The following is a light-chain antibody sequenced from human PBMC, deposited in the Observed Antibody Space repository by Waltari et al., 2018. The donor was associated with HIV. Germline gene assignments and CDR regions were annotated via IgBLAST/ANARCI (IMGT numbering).Light chain of an antibody. CDR1: SSNLGAAYD. CDR3: QSYVSSVNVV. Sequence: QSVLTQPPSVSGAPGQTVTLPCTGSSSNLGAAYDVHWYQQVPGTAPKLLIYANTNRPSGVPDRFSGSKSGTSASLAISGLQTEDEADYYCQSYVSSVNVVFGGGTRVTVL. CDR2: ANT. V-gene: IGLV1-40*01. J-gene: IGLJ3*02.